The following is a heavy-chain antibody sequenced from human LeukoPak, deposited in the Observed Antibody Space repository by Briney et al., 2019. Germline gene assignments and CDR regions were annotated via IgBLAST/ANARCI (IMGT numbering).Heavy chain of an antibody. D-gene: IGHD3-10*01. V-gene: IGHV4-38-2*02. CDR2: IYPTGST. Sequence: AETLSLTCTVSGYSISSGYYWGWIRQPPGKGLEGIGNIYPTGSTYYNPSLKSRVTISVDTSKNAFSLQVSCVSAADTAVYYCPGGYYYGSGSYSYMDVWGKGTTVTISS. J-gene: IGHJ6*03. CDR3: PGGYYYGSGSYSYMDV. CDR1: GYSISSGYY.